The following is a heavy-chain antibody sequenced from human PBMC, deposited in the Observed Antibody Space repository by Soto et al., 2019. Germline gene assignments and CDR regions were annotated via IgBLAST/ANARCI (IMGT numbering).Heavy chain of an antibody. CDR3: ARGPNWGYRFDS. CDR1: GGTFSGHA. CDR2: LIPLFGTT. Sequence: QVQLVQSGAEVKKPGSSVKVSCEASGGTFSGHAISWVRQAPGQGPEWMGGLIPLFGTTQHTQNFQDRLTITADKSTSTAYMELSSLRFEDTAIYYCARGPNWGYRFDSWGQGTLVTVSS. V-gene: IGHV1-69*06. J-gene: IGHJ4*02. D-gene: IGHD7-27*01.